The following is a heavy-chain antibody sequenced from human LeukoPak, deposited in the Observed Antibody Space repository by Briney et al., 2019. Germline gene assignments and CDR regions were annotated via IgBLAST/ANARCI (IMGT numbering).Heavy chain of an antibody. CDR3: ARDTFGGIAAASYFDY. J-gene: IGHJ4*02. CDR1: GYTFTGFH. V-gene: IGHV1-2*02. D-gene: IGHD6-13*01. CDR2: INPNSGGT. Sequence: GASVKVSCKASGYTFTGFHMHWVRQAPGQGLEWMGWINPNSGGTNYAQKFQGRVTMTRDTSISTVYMELSRLRSDDTAVYYCARDTFGGIAAASYFDYWGQGTLVTVSS.